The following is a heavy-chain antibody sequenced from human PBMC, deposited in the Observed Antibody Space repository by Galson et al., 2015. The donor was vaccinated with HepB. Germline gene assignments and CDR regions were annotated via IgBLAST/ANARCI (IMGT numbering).Heavy chain of an antibody. D-gene: IGHD6-13*01. CDR2: ISNSSSTL. CDR1: GFTFSTYS. V-gene: IGHV3-48*02. Sequence: SLRLSCAASGFTFSTYSMNWVRQAPGKGLEWVSYISNSSSTLYYADSVKGRFTISRDNAKNSLYLQMSSLRDEDTAVYYCARDPAYSSSWYGAAEYWGQGTLVIVSS. J-gene: IGHJ4*02. CDR3: ARDPAYSSSWYGAAEY.